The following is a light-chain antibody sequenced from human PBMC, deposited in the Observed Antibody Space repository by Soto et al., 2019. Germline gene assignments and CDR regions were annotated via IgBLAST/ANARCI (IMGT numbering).Light chain of an antibody. CDR1: QSINSSY. CDR2: GAS. V-gene: IGKV3-20*01. Sequence: EMVLTQSPGTLSLSPGERATLSCRASQSINSSYLAWYQHKPGQAPRLLIYGASSRATGIPDMFSGSGSGTEFTLTISRLQPEDFAVYYCQQFGSSPRFTFGPGNIVDIK. CDR3: QQFGSSPRFT. J-gene: IGKJ3*01.